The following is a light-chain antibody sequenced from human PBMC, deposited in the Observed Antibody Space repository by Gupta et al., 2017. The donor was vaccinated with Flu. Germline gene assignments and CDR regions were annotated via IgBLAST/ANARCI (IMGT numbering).Light chain of an antibody. CDR3: QQYNSYSL. J-gene: IGKJ1*01. Sequence: DIQXTXXPSTLSASVGDRVTITCRASQSISSWLAWYQQKPGKAPKLLIYKASSLESGVPSRFSGSGSGTEFTLTISSLQPDDFATYYCQQYNSYSLFGQGTKVEIK. CDR1: QSISSW. V-gene: IGKV1-5*03. CDR2: KAS.